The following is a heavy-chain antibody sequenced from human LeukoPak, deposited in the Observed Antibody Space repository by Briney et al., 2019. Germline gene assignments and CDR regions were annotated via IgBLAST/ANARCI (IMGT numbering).Heavy chain of an antibody. D-gene: IGHD3-3*01. CDR3: ARVLRFLESYYMDV. CDR2: IYTSGST. V-gene: IGHV4-4*07. Sequence: SETLSLTCTVSGGSISSYYWSWIRQPAGKGLEWIGRIYTSGSTNYNPSLKNRVTMSVDTSKNQFSLKLSSVTAADTAVYYCARVLRFLESYYMDVWGKGTTVTVSS. J-gene: IGHJ6*03. CDR1: GGSISSYY.